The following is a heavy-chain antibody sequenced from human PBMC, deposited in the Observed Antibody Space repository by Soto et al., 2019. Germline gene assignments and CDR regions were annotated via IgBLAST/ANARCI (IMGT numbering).Heavy chain of an antibody. Sequence: GESLGLSCAASGFTFGNAWMSWVRKAPGKGLEWVGRIKSKTDCGTTDYAAPVKGRFTISRDDSKNTLYLQMNSLKTEDTAVYYCTTDLWRIAVVVGSTGYFNPWGQGTPVTVSS. CDR3: TTDLWRIAVVVGSTGYFNP. CDR1: GFTFGNAW. CDR2: IKSKTDCGTT. J-gene: IGHJ5*02. D-gene: IGHD2-15*01. V-gene: IGHV3-15*01.